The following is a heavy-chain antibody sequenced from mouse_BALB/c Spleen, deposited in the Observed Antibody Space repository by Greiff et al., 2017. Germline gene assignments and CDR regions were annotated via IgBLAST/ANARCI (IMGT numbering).Heavy chain of an antibody. V-gene: IGHV14-4*02. CDR2: IDPENGDT. J-gene: IGHJ4*01. D-gene: IGHD2-14*01. Sequence: EVQLQQSGAELVRPGASVKLSCTASGFNIKDYYMHWVKQRPEQGLEWIGWIDPENGDTEYAPKFQGKATMTADTSSNTAYLQLSSLTSEDTAVYYCNYYYRYDVRYYYAMDYWGQGTSVTVSA. CDR3: NYYYRYDVRYYYAMDY. CDR1: GFNIKDYY.